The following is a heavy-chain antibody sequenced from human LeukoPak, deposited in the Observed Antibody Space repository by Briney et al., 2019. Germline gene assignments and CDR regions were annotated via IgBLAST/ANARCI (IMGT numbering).Heavy chain of an antibody. CDR2: LYYSGSI. Sequence: SETLSLTCTVSGGSISTYYWGWIRQPPGKGLEWIGSLYYSGSIYYNPSLKSRVTISVGTSKNQFSLKLSSVTAADTAVYYCARHIAYDILTGHNYFDPWGQGTLVTVSS. CDR1: GGSISTYY. V-gene: IGHV4-39*01. D-gene: IGHD3-9*01. J-gene: IGHJ5*02. CDR3: ARHIAYDILTGHNYFDP.